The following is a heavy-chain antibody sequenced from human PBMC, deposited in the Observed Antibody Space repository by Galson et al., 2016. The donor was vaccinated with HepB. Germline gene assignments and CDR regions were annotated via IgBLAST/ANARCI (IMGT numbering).Heavy chain of an antibody. V-gene: IGHV4-31*03. J-gene: IGHJ6*04. Sequence: LSLTCSVSGGSISNGGYYWTWIRQHPVKGLECIGYIPNSGTTYYNPSLKSRVTLSVDTSKNLFSLRLPAVTAADTAVYYCARGTCSGGNCDLEPFGVDVWGKGTTVTVSS. CDR1: GGSISNGGYY. CDR2: IPNSGTT. CDR3: ARGTCSGGNCDLEPFGVDV. D-gene: IGHD2-15*01.